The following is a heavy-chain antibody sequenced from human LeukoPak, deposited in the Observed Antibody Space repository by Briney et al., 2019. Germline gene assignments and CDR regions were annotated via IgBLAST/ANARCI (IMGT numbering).Heavy chain of an antibody. CDR1: GGSISSYY. V-gene: IGHV4-4*09. CDR3: ARHFSLADFQSLFDF. Sequence: PSETLSLTCTVAGGSISSYYWSWIRQPPGKGLEWIGYIYTRGSANYNPSLKSRVTISVDTSKNQFSLKLSSVTTADTAVYFCARHFSLADFQSLFDFWGQGTLVTVSS. D-gene: IGHD3-3*02. CDR2: IYTRGSA. J-gene: IGHJ4*02.